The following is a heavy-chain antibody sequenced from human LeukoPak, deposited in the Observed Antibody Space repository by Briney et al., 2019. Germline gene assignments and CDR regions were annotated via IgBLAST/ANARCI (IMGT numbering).Heavy chain of an antibody. Sequence: ASVKVSCKASGGTFSSYAISWVRQAPGQGPEWMGRIIPILGIANYAQKFQGRVTITADKSTSTAYMELSSLRSEDTAVYYCARENVDTAMVTMAFDIWGQGTMVTVPS. CDR1: GGTFSSYA. CDR3: ARENVDTAMVTMAFDI. J-gene: IGHJ3*02. D-gene: IGHD5-18*01. CDR2: IIPILGIA. V-gene: IGHV1-69*04.